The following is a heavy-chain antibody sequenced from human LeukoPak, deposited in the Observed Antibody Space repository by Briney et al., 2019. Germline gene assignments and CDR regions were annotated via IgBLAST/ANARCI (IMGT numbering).Heavy chain of an antibody. CDR1: GFTFSDYY. CDR2: ISSSSSYT. V-gene: IGHV3-11*03. CDR3: TTHPGTTPHY. J-gene: IGHJ4*02. Sequence: KPGGSLRLSCAASGFTFSDYYMSWIRQAPGKGLEWVSYISSSSSYTNYADSVKGRFTISRDNAKNSLYLQMNSLRTEDTAVYYCTTHPGTTPHYWGQGTLVTVSS. D-gene: IGHD4-11*01.